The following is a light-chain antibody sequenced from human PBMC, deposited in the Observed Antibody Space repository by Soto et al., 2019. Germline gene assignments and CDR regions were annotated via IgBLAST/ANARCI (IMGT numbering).Light chain of an antibody. CDR1: QSISSW. CDR3: QLYNSYWT. V-gene: IGKV1-5*03. Sequence: IPMTQSPSTLSASVGDRVTITCRASQSISSWLAWYQQKPGKAPKLLIYKASSLESGVPSRFSGSGSGTEFTLTISSLQPDDFATYYCQLYNSYWTFGQGTKVDIK. J-gene: IGKJ1*01. CDR2: KAS.